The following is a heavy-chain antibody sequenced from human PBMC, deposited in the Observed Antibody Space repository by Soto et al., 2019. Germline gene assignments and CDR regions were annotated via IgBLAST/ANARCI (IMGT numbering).Heavy chain of an antibody. Sequence: ASVKVSCKASGYTFTSYAMHWVRQAPGQRLEWMGWINAGNGNTKYSQKFQGRVTITRDTSASTAYMELSSLRSEDTAVYYCARDVVVVVSSKYNWFDPWGQGTLVTVSS. D-gene: IGHD2-15*01. J-gene: IGHJ5*02. V-gene: IGHV1-3*01. CDR1: GYTFTSYA. CDR3: ARDVVVVVSSKYNWFDP. CDR2: INAGNGNT.